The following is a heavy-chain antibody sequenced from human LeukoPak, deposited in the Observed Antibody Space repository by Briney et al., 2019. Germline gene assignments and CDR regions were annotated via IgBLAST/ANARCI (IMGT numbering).Heavy chain of an antibody. V-gene: IGHV5-51*01. Sequence: HGESLKISCKGSEYSFTNYWIGWVRQMPGKGLEWMGIIYPGDSDTRYSPSFQGQVTISADKSISTAYLQWSSLKASDTAMYFCATYAGSYSKYFQHWGQGTLVTVSS. CDR1: EYSFTNYW. J-gene: IGHJ1*01. CDR3: ATYAGSYSKYFQH. D-gene: IGHD3-10*01. CDR2: IYPGDSDT.